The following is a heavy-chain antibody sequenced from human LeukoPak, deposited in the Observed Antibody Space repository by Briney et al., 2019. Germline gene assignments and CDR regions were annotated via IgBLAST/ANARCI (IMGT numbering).Heavy chain of an antibody. J-gene: IGHJ1*01. CDR2: ISGSGGST. Sequence: GGSLRLSCAASGFTFNNDAMSWVRQAPGKGLEWVSAISGSGGSTYYADSVKGRFTISRDNSKNTLYLQMNSLRAEDTAVYYCATYYYDSSGYFQHWGQGTLVTVS. CDR3: ATYYYDSSGYFQH. D-gene: IGHD3-22*01. CDR1: GFTFNNDA. V-gene: IGHV3-23*01.